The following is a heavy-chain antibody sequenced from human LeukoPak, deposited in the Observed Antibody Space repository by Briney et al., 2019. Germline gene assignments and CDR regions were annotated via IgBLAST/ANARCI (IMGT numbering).Heavy chain of an antibody. CDR2: INPSGGST. J-gene: IGHJ3*02. CDR1: GYTFTNYY. V-gene: IGHV1-46*01. D-gene: IGHD6-6*01. Sequence: ASVKVPCKASGYTFTNYYMHWVRQAPGQGLEWMGIINPSGGSTTYAQKFQGRLTMTRDTSTSTVYMELSSLRSEDTAVYYCARGILDEYGRPYDAFDIWGQGTEFTVSS. CDR3: ARGILDEYGRPYDAFDI.